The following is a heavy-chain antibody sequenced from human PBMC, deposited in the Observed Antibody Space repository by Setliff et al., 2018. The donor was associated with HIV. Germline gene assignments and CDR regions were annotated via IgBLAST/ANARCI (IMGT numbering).Heavy chain of an antibody. J-gene: IGHJ4*02. V-gene: IGHV4-34*01. CDR2: INHSGST. D-gene: IGHD3-10*01. CDR3: ARGRDYYGSGSYRFPFDY. CDR1: GGSFSGYY. Sequence: PSETLSLTCAVYGGSFSGYYWSWIRQPPGKGLEWIGEINHSGSTNYNPSLKSRVTISVDTSKNQFSLRLSSVTAADTAVYYCARGRDYYGSGSYRFPFDYWGQGTLVTVSS.